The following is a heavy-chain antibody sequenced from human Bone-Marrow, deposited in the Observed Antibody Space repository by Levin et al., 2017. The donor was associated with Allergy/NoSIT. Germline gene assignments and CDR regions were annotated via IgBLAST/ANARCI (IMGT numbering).Heavy chain of an antibody. CDR1: GGSISSGGYY. J-gene: IGHJ6*03. D-gene: IGHD5-18*01. CDR2: IYYSGST. Sequence: SSETLSLTCTVSGGSISSGGYYWSWIRQHPGTGLEWIGYIYYSGSTYYNPSLKSRVTISVDTSKNQFSLKLSSVTAADTAVYYCARGGGYSYGYGWASSHYYYYYMDVWGKGTTVTVSS. CDR3: ARGGGYSYGYGWASSHYYYYYMDV. V-gene: IGHV4-31*03.